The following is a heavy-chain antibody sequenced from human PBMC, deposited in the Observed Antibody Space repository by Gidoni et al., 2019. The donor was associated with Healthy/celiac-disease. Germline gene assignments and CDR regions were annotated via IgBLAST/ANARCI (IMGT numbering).Heavy chain of an antibody. J-gene: IGHJ5*02. CDR1: GFTFDAYA. V-gene: IGHV3-9*01. CDR3: AKGAGYLASYNWFDP. D-gene: IGHD6-25*01. CDR2: ISWNSVSI. Sequence: EVQLVESGGGLVQPGRSLRLSCAASGFTFDAYAMHWVRQAPGKGLEWVSGISWNSVSIGYADSVKGRFTISRDNAKNSLYLQMNSLRAEDTALYYCAKGAGYLASYNWFDPWGQGTLVTVSS.